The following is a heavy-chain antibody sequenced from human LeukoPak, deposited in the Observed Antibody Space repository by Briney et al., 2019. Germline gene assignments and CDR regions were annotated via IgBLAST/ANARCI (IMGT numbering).Heavy chain of an antibody. J-gene: IGHJ4*02. Sequence: GGSLRLSCAAPGFTFSSYSMNWVRQAPGKGLEWVSSISSGTTYISYADSVKGRFTISRDNAKNSLYLQMNSLRAEDTAVYYCARVYYDSSGYYSDYWGQGTLVTVSS. CDR3: ARVYYDSSGYYSDY. CDR2: ISSGTTYI. CDR1: GFTFSSYS. V-gene: IGHV3-21*01. D-gene: IGHD3-22*01.